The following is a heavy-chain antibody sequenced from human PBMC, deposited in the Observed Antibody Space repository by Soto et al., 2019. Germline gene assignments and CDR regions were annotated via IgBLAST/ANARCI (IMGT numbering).Heavy chain of an antibody. Sequence: QVQLVQSGAEVKKPGASVKVSCKASDYTFTSYGISWVRQAPGQGLEWMGWISAYNGKTNYAQKLQGRVTMTTDTSTSTAYMELRSLRSDDTAVYYCARDRPITMVRGVMVYYGMDVWGQGTTVTVSS. D-gene: IGHD3-10*01. J-gene: IGHJ6*02. CDR3: ARDRPITMVRGVMVYYGMDV. V-gene: IGHV1-18*01. CDR2: ISAYNGKT. CDR1: DYTFTSYG.